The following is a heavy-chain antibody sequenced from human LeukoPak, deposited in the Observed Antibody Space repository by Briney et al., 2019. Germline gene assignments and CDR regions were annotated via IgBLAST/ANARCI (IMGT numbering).Heavy chain of an antibody. J-gene: IGHJ4*02. CDR3: ARRQGTTLNFDY. CDR1: GYTFSSDG. Sequence: ASVKVSCKASGYTFSSDGFSWGRQAPGQGLEWMGWINACNGNTNYAQNLQGRVTMTTDTSTSTAYMELRSLRSDDTAVYYCARRQGTTLNFDYWGQGTLVTVSS. CDR2: INACNGNT. D-gene: IGHD1-1*01. V-gene: IGHV1-18*01.